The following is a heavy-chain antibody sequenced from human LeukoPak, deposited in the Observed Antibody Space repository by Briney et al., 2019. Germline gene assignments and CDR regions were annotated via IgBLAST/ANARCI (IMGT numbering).Heavy chain of an antibody. CDR2: IYYSGST. D-gene: IGHD6-13*01. CDR1: GGSISSNY. Sequence: KPSETLSLTCSVSGGSISSNYWSWIRKPPGKGLEWIGNIYYSGSTNYNPPLKSRVTISVDTSKNQFSLKLSSVTAADTAVYYCARVQQQLLPFDYWGQGILVTVSS. V-gene: IGHV4-59*01. J-gene: IGHJ4*02. CDR3: ARVQQQLLPFDY.